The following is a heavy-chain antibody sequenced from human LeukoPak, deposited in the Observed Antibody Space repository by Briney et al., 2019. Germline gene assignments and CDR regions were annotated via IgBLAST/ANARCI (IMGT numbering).Heavy chain of an antibody. CDR3: ARPDIVATNTDFDY. V-gene: IGHV1-69*04. Sequence: SAKVSCKASGGTFSSYAISWVRQAPGQGLEWMGRIIPILGIANYAQKFQGRVTITADKSTSTAYMELSSLRSEDTAVYYCARPDIVATNTDFDYWGQGTLVTVSS. D-gene: IGHD5-12*01. CDR1: GGTFSSYA. J-gene: IGHJ4*02. CDR2: IIPILGIA.